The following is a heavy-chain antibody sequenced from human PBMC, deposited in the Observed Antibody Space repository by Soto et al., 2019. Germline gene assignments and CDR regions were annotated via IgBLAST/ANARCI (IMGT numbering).Heavy chain of an antibody. CDR2: ISYDGSNK. V-gene: IGHV3-30-3*01. Sequence: PGGSLRLSCAASGFTFSSYAMHWVRQAPGKGLEWVAVISYDGSNKYYADSVKGRFTISRDNSKNTLYLQMNSLRAEDTAVYYCASRGYSGYGTHDYWGQGTLVTVSS. CDR3: ASRGYSGYGTHDY. J-gene: IGHJ4*02. CDR1: GFTFSSYA. D-gene: IGHD5-12*01.